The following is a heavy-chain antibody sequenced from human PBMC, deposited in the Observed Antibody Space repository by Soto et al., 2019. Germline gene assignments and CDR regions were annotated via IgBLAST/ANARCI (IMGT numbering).Heavy chain of an antibody. CDR1: GFSLSTSGMC. CDR3: ARTLYDSSGYYSHYFDY. D-gene: IGHD3-22*01. Sequence: SGPTLVNPTQTLTLTCTFSGFSLSTSGMCVSWIRQPPGKALEWLARIDWDDDKYYSTSLKTRLTISKDTSKNQVVLTMTNMDPVDTATYYCARTLYDSSGYYSHYFDYWGQGTLVTVSS. CDR2: IDWDDDK. J-gene: IGHJ4*02. V-gene: IGHV2-70*11.